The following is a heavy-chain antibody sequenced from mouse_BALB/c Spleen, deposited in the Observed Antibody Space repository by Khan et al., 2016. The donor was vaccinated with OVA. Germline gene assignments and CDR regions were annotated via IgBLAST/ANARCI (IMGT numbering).Heavy chain of an antibody. CDR1: GYTFTNFG. D-gene: IGHD1-3*01. CDR2: INTYIGEP. J-gene: IGHJ4*01. V-gene: IGHV9-3-1*01. CDR3: GRVGYNGTMDS. Sequence: QIQLVQSGPEVKKPGETVKISCKASGYTFTNFGMNWVRQAPGKGLKWMGWINTYIGEPTYADDFKGRFVFSLETSASTAYLQINNLKNEDTATYCCGRVGYNGTMDSWGQGTSVTVSS.